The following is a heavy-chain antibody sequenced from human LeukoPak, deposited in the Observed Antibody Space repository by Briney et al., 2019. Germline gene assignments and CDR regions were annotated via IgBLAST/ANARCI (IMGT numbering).Heavy chain of an antibody. CDR1: GGTFSSYA. J-gene: IGHJ5*02. CDR3: ARDLTTIAGGRFDP. CDR2: IIPIFGTA. D-gene: IGHD4-17*01. V-gene: IGHV1-69*05. Sequence: ASVKVSRKASGGTFSSYAISWVRQAPGQGLEWMGGIIPIFGTANYAQKFQGRVTITTDESTSTAYMELSSLRSEDTAVYYCARDLTTIAGGRFDPWGQGTLVTVSS.